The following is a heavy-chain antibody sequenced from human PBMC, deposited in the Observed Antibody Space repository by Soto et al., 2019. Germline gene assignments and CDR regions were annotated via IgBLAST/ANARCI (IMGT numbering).Heavy chain of an antibody. V-gene: IGHV5-10-1*01. Sequence: SLQASCPSSENRFTSYLISLMLPVPGKGLEWMGGIDPSDSYSNYSPSFQGHVTISADKSISTAYLQWSSLKASDTAMYYCARLKEIPFGGVIVSNVEDDNSGYYIDYWGRGTVVTVSS. CDR2: IDPSDSYS. CDR3: ARLKEIPFGGVIVSNVEDDNSGYYIDY. CDR1: ENRFTSYL. J-gene: IGHJ4*02. D-gene: IGHD3-16*02.